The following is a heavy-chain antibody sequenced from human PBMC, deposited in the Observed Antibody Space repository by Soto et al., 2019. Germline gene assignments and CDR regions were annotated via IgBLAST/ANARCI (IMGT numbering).Heavy chain of an antibody. V-gene: IGHV4-59*01. Sequence: SETLSLTCTVSVGSISSYYWSLIRQPPGKGLEWIGYIYYSGSTNYNPSLKSRVTISVDTSKNQFSLKLSSVTAADTAVYYCARDHYYYDSSGSYFEYWGQGTLVTLSS. J-gene: IGHJ4*02. CDR2: IYYSGST. D-gene: IGHD3-22*01. CDR1: VGSISSYY. CDR3: ARDHYYYDSSGSYFEY.